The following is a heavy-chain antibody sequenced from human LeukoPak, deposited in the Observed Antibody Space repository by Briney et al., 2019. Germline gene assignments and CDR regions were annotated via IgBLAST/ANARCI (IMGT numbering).Heavy chain of an antibody. CDR2: IYYGGST. D-gene: IGHD3-10*01. CDR1: GGSVSSSHY. V-gene: IGHV4-39*07. J-gene: IGHJ5*02. Sequence: SETLSLTCTVSGGSVSSSHYWGWIRQPPGKGLDWIGSIYYGGSTYYNASLRSRVTTSVDTSKNQFSLKLSSVTAADTAVYYCTREAMVRGVIGSPRFDPWGQGTLVTVSS. CDR3: TREAMVRGVIGSPRFDP.